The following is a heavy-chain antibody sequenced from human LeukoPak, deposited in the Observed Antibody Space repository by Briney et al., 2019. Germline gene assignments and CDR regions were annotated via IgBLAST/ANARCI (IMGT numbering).Heavy chain of an antibody. CDR2: ISSSSSTI. J-gene: IGHJ4*02. CDR3: ARDYISFDY. Sequence: GGSLRLSCAASGFTFSSYSMNWVRQAPGKGLEWVSYISSSSSTIYYADSVEGRFTISRDNAKNSLYLQMNSLRAEDTAVYYCARDYISFDYWGQGTLVTVSS. D-gene: IGHD3-10*01. CDR1: GFTFSSYS. V-gene: IGHV3-48*01.